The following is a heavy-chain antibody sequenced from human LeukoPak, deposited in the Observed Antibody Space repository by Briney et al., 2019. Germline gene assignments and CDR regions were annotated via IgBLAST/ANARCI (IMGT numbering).Heavy chain of an antibody. CDR2: ISPSGSTI. D-gene: IGHD1-20*01. Sequence: GGSLRLSCAASGFTFSDNYLSWNRQAPGMGLEWISYISPSGSTIYYADSVKGRFTISRDNAKNSLYLQMNSLRAEDTALYHCVTYAYWGQGTLVTVSS. J-gene: IGHJ4*01. CDR3: VTYAY. CDR1: GFTFSDNY. V-gene: IGHV3-11*04.